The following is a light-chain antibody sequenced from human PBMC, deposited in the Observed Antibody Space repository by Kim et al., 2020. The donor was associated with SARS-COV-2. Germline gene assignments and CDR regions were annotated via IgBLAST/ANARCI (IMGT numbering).Light chain of an antibody. CDR3: QVWDSSSEHPV. CDR1: NIGSKS. J-gene: IGLJ3*02. Sequence: SYELTQPPSVSVAPGKTARITCGGNNIGSKSVHWYQQKPGQAPVLVIYYDSDRPSGIPERLSGSNSGNTATLTISRVEAGDEADYYCQVWDSSSEHPVFG. V-gene: IGLV3-21*04. CDR2: YDS.